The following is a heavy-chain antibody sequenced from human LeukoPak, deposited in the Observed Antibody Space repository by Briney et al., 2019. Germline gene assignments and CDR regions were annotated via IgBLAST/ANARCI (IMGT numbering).Heavy chain of an antibody. CDR2: IQYDGRGG. CDR3: AKGYSYHIDY. J-gene: IGHJ4*02. CDR1: GFTFRSYG. V-gene: IGHV3-30*02. D-gene: IGHD5-18*01. Sequence: GGSLRLSCAASGFTFRSYGMHWVRQAPGKGLEWVAFIQYDGRGGYYKDSVKGRFTISRDNSKNTLFLQMSSLRAEDTAVYYCAKGYSYHIDYWGQGTLVTVSS.